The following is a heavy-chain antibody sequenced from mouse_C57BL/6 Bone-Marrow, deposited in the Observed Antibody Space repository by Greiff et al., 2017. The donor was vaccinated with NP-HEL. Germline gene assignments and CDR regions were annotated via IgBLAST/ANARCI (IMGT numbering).Heavy chain of an antibody. D-gene: IGHD1-1*01. V-gene: IGHV14-4*01. CDR3: KSSPWYFDV. CDR1: GFNIKDDY. CDR2: IDPENGDT. J-gene: IGHJ1*03. Sequence: EVQRVESGAELVRPGASVKLSCTASGFNIKDDYMHWVKQRPEQGLEWIGWIDPENGDTEYASKFQGKATITADTSSNTAYLQLSSLTSEDTAVYYCKSSPWYFDVWGTGTTVTVSS.